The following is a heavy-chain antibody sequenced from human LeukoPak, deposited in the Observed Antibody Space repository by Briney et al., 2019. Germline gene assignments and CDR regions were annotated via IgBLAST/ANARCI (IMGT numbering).Heavy chain of an antibody. D-gene: IGHD2-8*01. V-gene: IGHV3-48*03. J-gene: IGHJ4*02. CDR1: GFTVSSYE. CDR2: ISSSGSTI. CDR3: ARGPSGNNNLCMDY. Sequence: AGGSLRLSCAASGFTVSSYEMNWVRQAPGKGLEWISYISSSGSTIYYADSVKGRFTISRDNAKNSVYLQMNSLRAEDTAVYYCARGPSGNNNLCMDYWGQGTLVSVSS.